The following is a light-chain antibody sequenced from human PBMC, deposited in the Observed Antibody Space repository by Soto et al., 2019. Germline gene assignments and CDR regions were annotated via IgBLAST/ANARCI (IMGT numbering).Light chain of an antibody. Sequence: QSLLTQPPSVSGAPGQRVTISCTGSNSNIGAGYDVHWYQQLPGTAPKLLIYGNSNRPSGVPDRFSGSKSVTSASLAITGLQAEDEADYYCQSYDSRLRGSVVGIGTKVTV. CDR1: NSNIGAGYD. CDR2: GNS. J-gene: IGLJ1*01. V-gene: IGLV1-40*01. CDR3: QSYDSRLRGSV.